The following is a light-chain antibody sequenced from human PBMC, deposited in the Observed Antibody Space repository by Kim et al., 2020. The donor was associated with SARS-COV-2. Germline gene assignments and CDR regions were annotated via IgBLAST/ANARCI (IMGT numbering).Light chain of an antibody. CDR2: VNSDGSH. V-gene: IGLV4-69*01. CDR3: QTWGTGIWV. Sequence: QLVLTQSPSASASLGASVKLTCTLSSGHSSYVITWHQQQPEKGPRYLMNVNSDGSHNRGDGIPDRFSGSSSGAERYLTISSLQSEDEADYYCQTWGTGIWVFGGGTKLTVL. CDR1: SGHSSYV. J-gene: IGLJ3*02.